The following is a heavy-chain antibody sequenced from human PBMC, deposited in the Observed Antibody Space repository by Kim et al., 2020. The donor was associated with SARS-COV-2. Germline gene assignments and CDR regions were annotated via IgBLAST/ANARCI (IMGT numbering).Heavy chain of an antibody. CDR3: ARNQETLYGDYANAFDI. J-gene: IGHJ3*02. Sequence: VKGRFTISRDNAKNSLYLQMNSLRAEDTAVYYCARNQETLYGDYANAFDIWGQGTMVTVSS. D-gene: IGHD4-17*01. V-gene: IGHV3-21*01.